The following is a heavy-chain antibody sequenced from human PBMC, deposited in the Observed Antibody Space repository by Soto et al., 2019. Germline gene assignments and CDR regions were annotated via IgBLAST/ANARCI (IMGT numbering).Heavy chain of an antibody. V-gene: IGHV3-33*01. D-gene: IGHD6-13*01. CDR1: GFTFSSYG. J-gene: IGHJ4*02. Sequence: QVQLVESGGGVVQPGRSLRLSCAASGFTFSSYGMHWVRQAPGKGLEWVAVIWYDGSNKYYAGSVKGRFTISRDNSKNTLYLQMNSLRAEDTAVYYCARWDLAAAGNDYWGQGTLVTVSS. CDR2: IWYDGSNK. CDR3: ARWDLAAAGNDY.